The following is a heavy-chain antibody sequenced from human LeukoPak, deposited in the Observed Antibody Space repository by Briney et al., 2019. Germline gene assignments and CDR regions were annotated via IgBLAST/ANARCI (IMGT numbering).Heavy chain of an antibody. CDR1: GGSISSYY. D-gene: IGHD2/OR15-2a*01. V-gene: IGHV4-59*01. J-gene: IGHJ3*02. Sequence: SETLSLTCTVSGGSISSYYWSWIRQPPGKGLEWIGYIYYSGSTNYNPSLKSRVTISVDTSKNQFSLKLSSVTAADTAVYYCARDFYVNAFDIWGQGTMVTVSS. CDR2: IYYSGST. CDR3: ARDFYVNAFDI.